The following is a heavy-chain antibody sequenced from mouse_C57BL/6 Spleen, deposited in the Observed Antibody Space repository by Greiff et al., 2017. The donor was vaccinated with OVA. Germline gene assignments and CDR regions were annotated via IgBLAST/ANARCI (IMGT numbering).Heavy chain of an antibody. D-gene: IGHD2-10*01. CDR2: IYPGDGDT. J-gene: IGHJ4*01. CDR3: AREGGSYPENAMDY. CDR1: GYAFSSSW. Sequence: QVQLQQSGPELVKPGASVKISCKASGYAFSSSWMNWVKQRPGKGLEWIGRIYPGDGDTNYNGKFKGKATLTADNSSSTAYMQLSSLTSEDSAVYFCAREGGSYPENAMDYWGQGTSVTVSS. V-gene: IGHV1-82*01.